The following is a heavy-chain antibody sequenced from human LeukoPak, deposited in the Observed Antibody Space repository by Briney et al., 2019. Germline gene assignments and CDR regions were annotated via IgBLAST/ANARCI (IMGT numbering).Heavy chain of an antibody. CDR3: ARESPYGDYWGEGYFDY. V-gene: IGHV3-66*01. D-gene: IGHD4-17*01. J-gene: IGHJ4*02. CDR1: GSTVSSNY. Sequence: PGGSLRLSCAASGSTVSSNYMSWVRQAPGKGLEWVSVIYSGGSTYYADSVKGRFTISRDNSKNTLYLQMNSLRAEDTAVYYCARESPYGDYWGEGYFDYWGQGTLVTVSS. CDR2: IYSGGST.